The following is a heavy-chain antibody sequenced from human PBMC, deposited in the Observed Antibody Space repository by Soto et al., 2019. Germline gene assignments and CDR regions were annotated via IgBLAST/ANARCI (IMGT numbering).Heavy chain of an antibody. D-gene: IGHD3-16*01. J-gene: IGHJ5*02. CDR2: IFHTGDT. V-gene: IGHV4-38-2*02. CDR3: ARDTNSLDP. CDR1: SYSIDSGFF. Sequence: SETLSLTCSVSSYSIDSGFFWGWIRQPPGKGLEWIGSIFHTGDTYYNPSLKSRITMSVDTSRNEFSLKLTSLTAADTAVYYCARDTNSLDPWGQGTLVTVSS.